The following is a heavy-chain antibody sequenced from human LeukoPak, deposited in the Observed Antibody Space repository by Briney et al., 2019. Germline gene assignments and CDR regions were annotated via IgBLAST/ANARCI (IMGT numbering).Heavy chain of an antibody. J-gene: IGHJ4*02. V-gene: IGHV4-59*01. Sequence: PSETLSLTCTVSGGSISNKYWSWIRQPPGKGLEWIGYIYYSGSTKYNPSFEGRVTISLDTSKNQFSLRLSSLTAADTAVYYCARGFYWNFDYWGQGTLVTVSS. D-gene: IGHD1-1*01. CDR2: IYYSGST. CDR3: ARGFYWNFDY. CDR1: GGSISNKY.